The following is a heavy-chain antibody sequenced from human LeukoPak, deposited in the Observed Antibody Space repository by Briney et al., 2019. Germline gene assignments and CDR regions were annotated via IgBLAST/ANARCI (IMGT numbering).Heavy chain of an antibody. CDR1: GFTVSSNY. J-gene: IGHJ3*01. D-gene: IGHD2-21*02. CDR3: ARSAKCGGDCYADALDV. Sequence: GGSLRLSCAASGFTVSSNYMSWVRQAPGRGLEWVSSMTSSSTYIYYADSVKGRFTISRDNAKNSLYLQMNSLRAEDTAVYFCARSAKCGGDCYADALDVWGQGTLVTVSS. V-gene: IGHV3-21*01. CDR2: MTSSSTYI.